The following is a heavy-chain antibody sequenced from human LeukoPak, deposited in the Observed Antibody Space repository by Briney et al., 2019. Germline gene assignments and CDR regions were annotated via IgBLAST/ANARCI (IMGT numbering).Heavy chain of an antibody. CDR3: ARAAAFMVRGVLYYYYGMDV. Sequence: SQTLSLTCTVSGGSINTGDYYWNWIRQHPGKGLEWIGYIHDSGSTYYNPSLKSRVVISVDTSKNQFSLSLSSVTAADTAVYYCARAAAFMVRGVLYYYYGMDVWGQGTTVTVSS. V-gene: IGHV4-31*03. CDR1: GGSINTGDYY. D-gene: IGHD3-10*01. CDR2: IHDSGST. J-gene: IGHJ6*02.